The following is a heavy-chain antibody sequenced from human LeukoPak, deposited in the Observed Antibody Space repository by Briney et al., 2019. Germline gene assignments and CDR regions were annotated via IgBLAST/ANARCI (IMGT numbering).Heavy chain of an antibody. CDR2: FDPEDGET. Sequence: GASVKVSCKVSGYTLTELSMHWVRQAPGKGLEWMGGFDPEDGETIYAQKFQGRVTMTEDTSTDTAYMELSSLRSEDTAVYYRATRPRPNYDFWSENAFDIWGQGTMVTVSS. D-gene: IGHD3-3*01. V-gene: IGHV1-24*01. J-gene: IGHJ3*02. CDR3: ATRPRPNYDFWSENAFDI. CDR1: GYTLTELS.